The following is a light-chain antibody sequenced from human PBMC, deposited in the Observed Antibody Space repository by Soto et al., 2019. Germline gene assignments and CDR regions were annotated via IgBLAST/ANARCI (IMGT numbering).Light chain of an antibody. CDR2: GAS. CDR3: QQYGGSPRT. Sequence: EIVLTQSPGTLSLSPGERATLSCRASQSVSSSYLAWYQQTPGQAPRLLIHGASNRATGIPDRFSGSGSGTDFTLTITRLEPEDFAVYYCQQYGGSPRTFGQGTKGDIK. V-gene: IGKV3-20*01. CDR1: QSVSSSY. J-gene: IGKJ1*01.